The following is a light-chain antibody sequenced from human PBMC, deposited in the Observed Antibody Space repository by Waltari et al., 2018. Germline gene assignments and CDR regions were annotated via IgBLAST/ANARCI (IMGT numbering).Light chain of an antibody. CDR1: SSNIGSNY. CDR2: VNS. J-gene: IGLJ3*02. V-gene: IGLV1-47*01. Sequence: QSVLTQPPSASGTAGQRVTISCSGSSSNIGSNYVYWYLQLPGSAPKLLIYVNSQRPSVVPDRVSGSKSGTSASLAISGLRSEDEADYYCLAWDDSLSGPVFGGGTKLTVL. CDR3: LAWDDSLSGPV.